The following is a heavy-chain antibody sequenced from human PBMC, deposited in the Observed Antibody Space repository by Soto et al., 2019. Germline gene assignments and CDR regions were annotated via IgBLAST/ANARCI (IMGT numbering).Heavy chain of an antibody. D-gene: IGHD1-7*01. Sequence: GASVKVSCKASGYTFTGYYMHWVRQAPGQGLEWMGWINPNSGGTNYAQKFQGWVTMTRDTSISTAYMELSRLRSDDTAVYYCASGGQITGTNGENTNYYYYGMDGWGQGTTVTVSS. V-gene: IGHV1-2*04. CDR3: ASGGQITGTNGENTNYYYYGMDG. CDR2: INPNSGGT. CDR1: GYTFTGYY. J-gene: IGHJ6*02.